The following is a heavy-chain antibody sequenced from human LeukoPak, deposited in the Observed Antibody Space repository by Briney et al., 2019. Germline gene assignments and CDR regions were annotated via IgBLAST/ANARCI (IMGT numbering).Heavy chain of an antibody. CDR1: GYTFTSYA. D-gene: IGHD3-10*01. CDR3: ARDAEGNMVRGVTWFDP. Sequence: ASVKVSCKASGYTFTSYAMHWVRQAPGQRLEWMGWINAGNGNTKYSQKFQGRVTTTRDTSASTAYMELSSLRSEDTAVYYCARDAEGNMVRGVTWFDPWGQGTLVTVSS. J-gene: IGHJ5*02. V-gene: IGHV1-3*01. CDR2: INAGNGNT.